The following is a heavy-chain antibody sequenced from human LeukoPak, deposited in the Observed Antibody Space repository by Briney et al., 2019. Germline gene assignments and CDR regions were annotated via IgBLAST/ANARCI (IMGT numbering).Heavy chain of an antibody. CDR1: GGSISSSSYY. J-gene: IGHJ6*03. Sequence: SETLSLTCTVSGGSISSSSYYWGWIRQPPGKGLEWIGSIYYSGSTYYNPSLKSRVTISVDTSKNQFSLKLSSVTAADTAVYYCARLPGMHYYYYMDVRGKGTTVTISS. CDR3: ARLPGMHYYYYMDV. V-gene: IGHV4-39*01. CDR2: IYYSGST.